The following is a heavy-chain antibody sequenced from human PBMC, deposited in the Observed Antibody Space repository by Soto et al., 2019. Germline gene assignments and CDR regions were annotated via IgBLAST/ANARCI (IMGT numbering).Heavy chain of an antibody. D-gene: IGHD3-9*01. Sequence: PGGSLRLSCAASGFTFNSYAMNWVRQAPGKGLEWVSSISGGGGGTYYADSVKGRSTISRDNSKNTLYLQMNSLRAEDTALYYCAKGSHYDILTAYHAFDYWGPGTLVTVSS. CDR2: ISGGGGGT. J-gene: IGHJ4*02. CDR3: AKGSHYDILTAYHAFDY. V-gene: IGHV3-23*01. CDR1: GFTFNSYA.